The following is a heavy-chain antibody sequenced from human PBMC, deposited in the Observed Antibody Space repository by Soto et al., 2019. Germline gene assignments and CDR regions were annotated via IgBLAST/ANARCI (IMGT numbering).Heavy chain of an antibody. CDR2: IDPSDSYT. J-gene: IGHJ6*02. D-gene: IGHD1-26*01. CDR1: GYSFTSYW. Sequence: GESLKISCKGSGYSFTSYWISWVRQMPGKGLEWMGRIDPSDSYTNYSPSFQGHVTISADKSISTAYLQWSSLKASDTAMYYCATRLRVGATTTYFYSGMDVWGPGTTVTVSS. V-gene: IGHV5-10-1*01. CDR3: ATRLRVGATTTYFYSGMDV.